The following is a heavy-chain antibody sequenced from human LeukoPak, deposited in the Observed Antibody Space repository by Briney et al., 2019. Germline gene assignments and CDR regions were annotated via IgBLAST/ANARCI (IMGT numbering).Heavy chain of an antibody. CDR2: IKQDGSEK. J-gene: IGHJ4*02. Sequence: ASVKVSCAASGFTFSSYAMSWVRQAPGKGLEWVANIKQDGSEKYYVDSVKGRFTISRDNAENSVYLQMNSLRAEDSAVYYCARDRALYDRSGYYYTEDDYWGQGTLVTVSS. V-gene: IGHV3-7*01. D-gene: IGHD3-22*01. CDR3: ARDRALYDRSGYYYTEDDY. CDR1: GFTFSSYA.